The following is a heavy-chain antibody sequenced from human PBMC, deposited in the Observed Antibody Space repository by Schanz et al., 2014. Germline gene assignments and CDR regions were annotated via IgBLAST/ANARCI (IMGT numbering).Heavy chain of an antibody. D-gene: IGHD1-1*01. CDR3: ARDRRNADLDY. CDR2: ITYNGGTI. CDR1: GITFSSHS. V-gene: IGHV3-48*01. J-gene: IGHJ4*02. Sequence: VHLVESGGGLVQPGGSLRLSCAASGITFSSHSFNWVRQAPGKGLEWISYITYNGGTIYYADSVKGRFTISRDNAKNSLYLEMNSLRAEDTALYYCARDRRNADLDYWGQGTLVTVSS.